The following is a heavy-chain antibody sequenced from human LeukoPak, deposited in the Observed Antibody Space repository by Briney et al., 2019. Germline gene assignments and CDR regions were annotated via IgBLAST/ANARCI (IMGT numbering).Heavy chain of an antibody. J-gene: IGHJ5*02. CDR2: INHSGST. CDR1: GGSFGGYY. D-gene: IGHD6-13*01. V-gene: IGHV4-34*01. Sequence: SSETLSLTCAVYGGSFGGYYWSWIRQPPGKGLEWTGEINHSGSTNYNPSLKSRVTISVDTSKNQFSLKLSSVTAADTAVYYCARGRGGSGAAAGTRWFDPWGQGTLVTVSS. CDR3: ARGRGGSGAAAGTRWFDP.